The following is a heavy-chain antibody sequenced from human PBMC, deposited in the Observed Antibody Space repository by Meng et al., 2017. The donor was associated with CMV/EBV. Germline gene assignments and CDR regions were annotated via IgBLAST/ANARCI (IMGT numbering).Heavy chain of an antibody. CDR2: IIPIFGTA. CDR1: GGTFSSYA. D-gene: IGHD3-22*01. V-gene: IGHV1-69*12. J-gene: IGHJ4*02. CDR3: ARGYYDSSGYYYRGGYYFDY. Sequence: VPLVQLGGEVKKPGSSVKVSCKASGGTFSSYAISWVRQAPGQGLEWMGGIIPIFGTANYAQKFQGRVTITADESTSTAYMELSSLRSEDTAVYYCARGYYDSSGYYYRGGYYFDYWGQGTLVTVSS.